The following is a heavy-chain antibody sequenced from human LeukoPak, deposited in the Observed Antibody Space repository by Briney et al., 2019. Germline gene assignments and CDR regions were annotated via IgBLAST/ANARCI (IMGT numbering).Heavy chain of an antibody. J-gene: IGHJ4*02. CDR3: ASQTTRRLPIAVADYFDY. D-gene: IGHD6-19*01. V-gene: IGHV3-21*01. CDR2: ISTSSSYI. Sequence: PGGSLRLPCGVSGFTFSSYSMNWVRQAPGKGLEWVSFISTSSSYIYYADSVKGRFTISRDNARNSLYLQMNSLRPEDTAVYYCASQTTRRLPIAVADYFDYWGQGTLVTVSS. CDR1: GFTFSSYS.